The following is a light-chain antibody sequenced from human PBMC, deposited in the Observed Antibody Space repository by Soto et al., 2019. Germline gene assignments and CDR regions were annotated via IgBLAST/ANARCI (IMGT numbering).Light chain of an antibody. CDR2: TAS. CDR1: QGISTY. J-gene: IGKJ5*01. V-gene: IGKV1-9*01. CDR3: QQIDGYPLT. Sequence: DIQLTQSPSFLSASVGDRVTITCRASQGISTYLAWYQQKPGKAPNLLIYTASTLQSGVRSRFSGSGSGTEFTLTISSLQPEDFATYYCQQIDGYPLTFGQGTRLEIK.